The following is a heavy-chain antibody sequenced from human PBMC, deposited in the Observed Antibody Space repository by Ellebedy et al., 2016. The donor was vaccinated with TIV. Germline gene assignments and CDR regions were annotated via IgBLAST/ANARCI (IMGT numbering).Heavy chain of an antibody. CDR3: ARDTTGTTGEGPGYYYYGMDV. CDR2: ISYDGSNK. D-gene: IGHD1-1*01. CDR1: GFTFSSYG. Sequence: GGSLRLXXAASGFTFSSYGMHWVRQAPGKGLEWVAVISYDGSNKYNADSVKGRFTISRDNSKNTLYLQMNSLRAEDTAVYYCARDTTGTTGEGPGYYYYGMDVWGQGTTVTVSS. V-gene: IGHV3-30*03. J-gene: IGHJ6*02.